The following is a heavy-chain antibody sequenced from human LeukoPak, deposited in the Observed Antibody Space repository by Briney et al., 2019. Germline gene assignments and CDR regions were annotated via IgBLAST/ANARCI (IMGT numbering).Heavy chain of an antibody. Sequence: GASVKVSCKASGGTLNYYALSWVRQAPGQGLEWMGGIIPIFGTANYAQKFQGRVTITADESTSTAYMELSSLRSEDTAVYYCARGGGYSGYGPVAFDIWGQGTTVTVSS. D-gene: IGHD5-12*01. CDR3: ARGGGYSGYGPVAFDI. CDR1: GGTLNYYA. V-gene: IGHV1-69*13. CDR2: IIPIFGTA. J-gene: IGHJ3*02.